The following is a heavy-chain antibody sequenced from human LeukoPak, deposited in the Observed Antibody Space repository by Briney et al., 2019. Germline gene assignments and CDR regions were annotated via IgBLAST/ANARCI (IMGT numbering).Heavy chain of an antibody. CDR1: GYSFTNYG. V-gene: IGHV1-18*01. CDR3: ARDSSGYPRDASDY. D-gene: IGHD3-22*01. J-gene: IGHJ4*02. Sequence: ASVKVSCKASGYSFTNYGFNWVRQAPGQGLEWMGWISAYNGNTNYAQKLQGRVTMTTDTYTTTAYMELRSLRSDDTALYYCARDSSGYPRDASDYWGQGTLVTVSS. CDR2: ISAYNGNT.